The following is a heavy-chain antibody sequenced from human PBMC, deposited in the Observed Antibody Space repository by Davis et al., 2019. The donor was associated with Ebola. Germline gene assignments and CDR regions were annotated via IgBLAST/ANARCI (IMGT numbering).Heavy chain of an antibody. J-gene: IGHJ6*02. V-gene: IGHV3-23*01. CDR2: ISGSGDNI. CDR3: AKDGGFGELLVAAYSYYGMDV. D-gene: IGHD3-10*01. CDR1: GFTFSNYA. Sequence: GGSLRLSCAASGFTFSNYAMSWVRQAPGKGLEWVSSISGSGDNIAHADSVKGRFTISRDNSKNTLYLQMDSLRDEDTAVYYCAKDGGFGELLVAAYSYYGMDVWGQGTTVTVSS.